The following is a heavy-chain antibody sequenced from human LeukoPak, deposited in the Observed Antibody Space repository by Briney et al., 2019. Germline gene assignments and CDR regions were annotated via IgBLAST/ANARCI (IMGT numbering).Heavy chain of an antibody. D-gene: IGHD2-15*01. J-gene: IGHJ4*02. CDR1: GFTFSSYS. Sequence: SGGSLRLSCATSGFTFSSYSMNWVRQAPGKGLEWASYISSSSSTIYYADSVKGRFTISRDDAKNSLYLQMNSLRDEDTAVYYCARDTGYCSGGSCRRRVDFWGQGTLVTVSS. CDR2: ISSSSSTI. V-gene: IGHV3-48*02. CDR3: ARDTGYCSGGSCRRRVDF.